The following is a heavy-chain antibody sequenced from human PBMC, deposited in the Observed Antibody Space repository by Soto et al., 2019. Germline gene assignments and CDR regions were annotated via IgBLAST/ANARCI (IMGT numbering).Heavy chain of an antibody. CDR1: GFTFSSYA. D-gene: IGHD6-13*01. CDR3: AKGYSSSWRSPEDY. CDR2: ISVSGGST. V-gene: IGHV3-23*01. Sequence: EVQLLESGGGLVQPGGSLRLSCAASGFTFSSYAMSWVRQAPGKGLEWVSAISVSGGSTYYADSVKGRFTISRDNSKNTLYLQMNSLRAEDTAVYYCAKGYSSSWRSPEDYWGQGTLVTVSS. J-gene: IGHJ4*02.